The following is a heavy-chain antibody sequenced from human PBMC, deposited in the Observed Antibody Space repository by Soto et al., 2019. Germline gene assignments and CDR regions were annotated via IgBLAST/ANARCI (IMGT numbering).Heavy chain of an antibody. V-gene: IGHV4-61*01. CDR2: IYYSGST. D-gene: IGHD4-4*01. J-gene: IGHJ6*02. CDR1: GGSVSSGSYY. CDR3: ARDGDGRMTTNPYYYNGMDV. Sequence: SETLSLTCTVSGGSVSSGSYYWSWIRQPPGKGLEWIGYIYYSGSTNYNPSLKSRVTISVDTSKNQFSLKLSPVTAADTAVYYCARDGDGRMTTNPYYYNGMDVWGPGTTVTVSS.